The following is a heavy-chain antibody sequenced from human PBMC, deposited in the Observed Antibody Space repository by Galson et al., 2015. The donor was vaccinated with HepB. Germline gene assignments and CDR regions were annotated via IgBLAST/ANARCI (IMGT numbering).Heavy chain of an antibody. CDR2: ISYDGSNK. CDR3: ARDNKPGVQH. Sequence: SLRLSCAASGFTFSSYAMHWVRQAPGKGLEWVAVISYDGSNKYYADSVKGRFTISRDNSKNTLYLQMNSLRAEDTAVYYCARDNKPGVQHWGQGTLVTVSS. V-gene: IGHV3-30*04. D-gene: IGHD2/OR15-2a*01. CDR1: GFTFSSYA. J-gene: IGHJ1*01.